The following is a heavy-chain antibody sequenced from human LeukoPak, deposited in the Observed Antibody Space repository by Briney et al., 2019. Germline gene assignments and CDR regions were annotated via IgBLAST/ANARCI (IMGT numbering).Heavy chain of an antibody. J-gene: IGHJ6*04. CDR3: AKEDVTRRGYMDV. CDR1: GFIFDDYG. V-gene: IGHV3-9*01. Sequence: GGSLRLSCEASGFIFDDYGMHWVRQAPGKGLEWVSGISRNNARGYAGSVRGRVTISRDNARNSLYLRMNSLREEDTALYYCAKEDVTRRGYMDVWGKGTTVTVSS. CDR2: ISRNNAR. D-gene: IGHD1-14*01.